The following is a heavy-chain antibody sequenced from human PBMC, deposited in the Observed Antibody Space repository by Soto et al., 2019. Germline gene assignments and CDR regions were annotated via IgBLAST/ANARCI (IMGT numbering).Heavy chain of an antibody. CDR1: GFTFTSSA. V-gene: IGHV1-58*01. J-gene: IGHJ4*02. CDR3: ATQPLVGATDAVDY. CDR2: IVVGSGNT. Sequence: QMQLVQSGPEVKKPGTSVKVSCKASGFTFTSSAVQWVRQARGQRLEWIGWIVVGSGNTNYAQKFQERVTITGDMSTSTAYMELSSLRSEDTAVYYCATQPLVGATDAVDYWGQGTLVTVSS. D-gene: IGHD1-26*01.